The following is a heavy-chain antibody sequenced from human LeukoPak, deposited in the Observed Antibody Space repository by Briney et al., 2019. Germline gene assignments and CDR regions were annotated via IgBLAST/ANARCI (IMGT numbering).Heavy chain of an antibody. Sequence: GGSLRLSCAASGFTFSNYGMHWVRQAPGKGLEWVGFIRYDGSNKYYADSVKGRFTISRDNSRNTLSLHMNGLSAEDTAVYYCAKETGYSSPDYWGQGALVTVSS. CDR2: IRYDGSNK. CDR3: AKETGYSSPDY. J-gene: IGHJ4*02. CDR1: GFTFSNYG. V-gene: IGHV3-30*02. D-gene: IGHD6-13*01.